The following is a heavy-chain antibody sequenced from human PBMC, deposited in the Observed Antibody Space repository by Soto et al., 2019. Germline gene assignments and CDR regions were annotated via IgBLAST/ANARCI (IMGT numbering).Heavy chain of an antibody. D-gene: IGHD3-22*01. CDR3: ARGGYYDSSGSRNYHYYGMNV. J-gene: IGHJ6*02. CDR1: GYRFTSYG. Sequence: QAQLVQSGPEVKKPGASVKVSCKASGYRFTSYGISWVRQAPGQGLEWLGWISAYDDNTKYAQTLQGRVSMSTDTSTKXAXMXXRSLRSDDTAMYYCARGGYYDSSGSRNYHYYGMNVWGQGTTVTVSS. CDR2: ISAYDDNT. V-gene: IGHV1-18*01.